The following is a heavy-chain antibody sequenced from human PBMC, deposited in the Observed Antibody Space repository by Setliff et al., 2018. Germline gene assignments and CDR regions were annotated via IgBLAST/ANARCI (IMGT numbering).Heavy chain of an antibody. CDR3: ARRVGSVGIQLPDY. J-gene: IGHJ4*02. CDR1: GYTFTSYG. Sequence: ASVKVSCKPSGYTFTSYGISWVRQAPGQGLEWMGWISPYNGDTEYAQKFQGRVTITADESTSTAYMELSSLRSEDTAVYYCARRVGSVGIQLPDYWGQGTLVTVSS. D-gene: IGHD5-18*01. V-gene: IGHV1-18*01. CDR2: ISPYNGDT.